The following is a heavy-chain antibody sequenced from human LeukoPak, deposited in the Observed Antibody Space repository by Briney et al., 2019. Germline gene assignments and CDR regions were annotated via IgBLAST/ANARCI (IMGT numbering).Heavy chain of an antibody. CDR3: AKAYFYDTSGSYYFDY. CDR2: IWYDGSNK. CDR1: GFTFSTYG. Sequence: GGSLRLSCAASGFTFSTYGMHWVRQAPGKGLEWLTDIWYDGSNKYYTDSVKGRFTISRDNSKNTLYLQMSSLRAEDTAVYYCAKAYFYDTSGSYYFDYWGQGTLVTVSS. D-gene: IGHD3-22*01. J-gene: IGHJ4*02. V-gene: IGHV3-33*06.